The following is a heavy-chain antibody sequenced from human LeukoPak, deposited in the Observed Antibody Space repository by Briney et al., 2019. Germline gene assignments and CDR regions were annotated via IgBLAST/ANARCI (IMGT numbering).Heavy chain of an antibody. CDR3: ASPLSSRGYSGYDPNGDFDY. Sequence: PGGSLRLSCAASGFTFSSYSMNWVRQAPGKGLEWVSSISSSSSYIYYADSVKGRFTISRDNAKNSLCLQMNSLRAEDTAVYYCASPLSSRGYSGYDPNGDFDYWGQGTLVTVSS. J-gene: IGHJ4*02. CDR1: GFTFSSYS. D-gene: IGHD5-12*01. CDR2: ISSSSSYI. V-gene: IGHV3-21*01.